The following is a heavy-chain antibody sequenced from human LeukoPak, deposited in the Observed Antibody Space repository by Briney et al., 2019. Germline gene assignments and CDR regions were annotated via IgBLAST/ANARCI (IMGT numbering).Heavy chain of an antibody. V-gene: IGHV3-21*01. CDR3: ARRGMIRGVINPPFDY. CDR1: GFTFSDYS. Sequence: GGSLRLSCAASGFTFSDYSMNWVRQAPGKGLEWVASISSSSPYIYYTDSVKGRFTISRDNAKNSLYLQMNSLRAEDTALYYCARRGMIRGVINPPFDYWGQGTLVTVSS. D-gene: IGHD3-10*01. J-gene: IGHJ4*02. CDR2: ISSSSPYI.